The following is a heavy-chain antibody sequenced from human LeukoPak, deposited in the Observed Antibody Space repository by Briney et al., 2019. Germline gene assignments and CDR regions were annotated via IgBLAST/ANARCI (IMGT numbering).Heavy chain of an antibody. Sequence: GGSLRLSCAASGFTVSSNYMSWVRQAPGKGLEWVSVIYSGGSTYYADSVKGRFTISRDNSKNTLYLQMNSLRAEDTAVYYCARVGKGDWNDEHYYYYMDVWGKGTTVTISS. CDR2: IYSGGST. CDR1: GFTVSSNY. V-gene: IGHV3-53*01. CDR3: ARVGKGDWNDEHYYYYMDV. D-gene: IGHD1-1*01. J-gene: IGHJ6*03.